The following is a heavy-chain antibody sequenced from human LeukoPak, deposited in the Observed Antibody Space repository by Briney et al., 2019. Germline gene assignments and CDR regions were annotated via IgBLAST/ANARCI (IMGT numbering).Heavy chain of an antibody. CDR2: IYTSGST. V-gene: IGHV4-61*02. CDR1: GGSISSGSYY. CDR3: ARAGYCSSTSCPPGFDY. J-gene: IGHJ4*02. D-gene: IGHD2-2*01. Sequence: SQTLSLTCTVSGGSISSGSYYWSWIRQPPGKGLEWIGRIYTSGSTNYNPSLKSRVTISVDTSKNQFSLKLSSVTAADTAVYYCARAGYCSSTSCPPGFDYWGQGTLVTVSS.